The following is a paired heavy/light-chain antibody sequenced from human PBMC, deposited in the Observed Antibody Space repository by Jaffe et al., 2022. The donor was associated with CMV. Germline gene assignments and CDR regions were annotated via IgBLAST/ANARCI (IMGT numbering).Light chain of an antibody. J-gene: IGKJ5*01. V-gene: IGKV1-27*01. Sequence: DIQMTQSPSSLSASIGDTVSISCRASQGIGDFLAWYQQKPGGVPRLLIYGASFLGAGVPSRFSGSGSGTDFTLTISSLQPEDVATYYCQKYDNIPRTFGQGTRLDIK. CDR3: QKYDNIPRT. CDR1: QGIGDF. CDR2: GAS.
Heavy chain of an antibody. J-gene: IGHJ4*02. V-gene: IGHV5-51*01. CDR1: GYSFPTYW. CDR3: ARHDIGGTPHNYFNL. D-gene: IGHD2-15*01. CDR2: IFPGDSDA. Sequence: EVQLVQSGAEVKKPGESLRISCKGSGYSFPTYWIGWVRQMPGKGLEWMGVIFPGDSDARYNPAFLGQVTMSADKSIDTAYLQWHSLKASDTAVYYCARHDIGGTPHNYFNLWGQGTLVTVSS.